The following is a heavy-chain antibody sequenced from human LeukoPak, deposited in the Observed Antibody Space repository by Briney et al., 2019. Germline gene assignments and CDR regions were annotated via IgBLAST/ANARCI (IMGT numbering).Heavy chain of an antibody. CDR3: AKDQGRGIRFLLPREYFDL. CDR2: IQYDGSNK. J-gene: IGHJ2*01. V-gene: IGHV3-30*02. D-gene: IGHD3-3*01. Sequence: PGGSLRLSCAASGFTFSSYGMHWVRQAPGKGLEWVAFIQYDGSNKYYADSVKGRFTISRDNSKNTLYLQMNSLRAEDTAVYYCAKDQGRGIRFLLPREYFDLWGRGTLVTVSS. CDR1: GFTFSSYG.